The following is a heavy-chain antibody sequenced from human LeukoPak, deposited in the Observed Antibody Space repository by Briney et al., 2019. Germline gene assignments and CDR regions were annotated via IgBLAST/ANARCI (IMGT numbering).Heavy chain of an antibody. CDR3: ARGRGQQLFDY. CDR2: IFHGGSA. J-gene: IGHJ4*02. Sequence: SQTLSLTCAVSGDSITSGPYSWNWIRQSPGKALEWIGHIFHGGSANYNPSLYGRVTISLDMSNNQFSLSLTSVTAADTAVYFCARGRGQQLFDYWGQGILVAVSS. V-gene: IGHV4-30-2*06. D-gene: IGHD6-13*01. CDR1: GDSITSGPYS.